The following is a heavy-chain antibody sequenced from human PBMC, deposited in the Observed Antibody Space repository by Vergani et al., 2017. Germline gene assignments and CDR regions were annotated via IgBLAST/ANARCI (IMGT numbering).Heavy chain of an antibody. Sequence: QVQLVQSGAEVKKPGSSVKVSCKASGATFRSNTISWVRQVPGQGLEWMGRIIPVLGKTKYAQDFQGRLTITADTSTSTDYMELTSLRSQDTAVYYCARDPLGYGGDPEDYYYGMDVWGQGTTVTVSS. D-gene: IGHD2-21*02. CDR1: GATFRSNT. J-gene: IGHJ6*02. CDR3: ARDPLGYGGDPEDYYYGMDV. V-gene: IGHV1-69*08. CDR2: IIPVLGKT.